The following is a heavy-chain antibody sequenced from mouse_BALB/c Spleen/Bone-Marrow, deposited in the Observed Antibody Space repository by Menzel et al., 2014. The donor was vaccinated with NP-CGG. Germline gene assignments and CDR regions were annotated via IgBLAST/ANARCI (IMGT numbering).Heavy chain of an antibody. Sequence: QVHVKQSGAELVRPGTSVKVSCKASGYAFTDYLIEWLKQRPGQGLEWIGVINPGSGSTNYNEKFKDKATLTADKSSSTAYMQLSSLTSDDSADYFCARYDGYFDYWGQGTILTVSS. D-gene: IGHD2-3*01. V-gene: IGHV1-54*01. CDR3: ARYDGYFDY. CDR1: GYAFTDYL. CDR2: INPGSGST. J-gene: IGHJ2*01.